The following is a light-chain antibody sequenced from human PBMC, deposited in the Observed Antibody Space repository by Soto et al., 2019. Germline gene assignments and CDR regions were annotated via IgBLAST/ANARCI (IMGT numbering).Light chain of an antibody. CDR2: EVS. CDR1: SSDVGGYNY. V-gene: IGLV2-14*01. Sequence: QSVLTQPASVSGSPGQSITISCTGTSSDVGGYNYVSWYQQHPDKAPKLMIYEVSNRPSGVSTRFSGSKSGNTASLTISGLQAEDEADYYCSSYTSSSAYVFGTGTKLT. J-gene: IGLJ1*01. CDR3: SSYTSSSAYV.